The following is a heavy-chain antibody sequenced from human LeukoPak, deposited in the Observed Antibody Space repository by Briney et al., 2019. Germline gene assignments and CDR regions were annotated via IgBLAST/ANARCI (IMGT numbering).Heavy chain of an antibody. CDR2: ISVYNGNT. CDR1: GYTFTSYG. V-gene: IGHV1-18*01. D-gene: IGHD1-26*01. J-gene: IGHJ4*02. CDR3: ARGVGANSRPDY. Sequence: ASVKVSCKASGYTFTSYGISWVRQAPGQGLEWMGWISVYNGNTKYAQKFQGRVSMTTDTSTSTAYMELRSLKSDDTAVYYCARGVGANSRPDYWGQGTLVTVSS.